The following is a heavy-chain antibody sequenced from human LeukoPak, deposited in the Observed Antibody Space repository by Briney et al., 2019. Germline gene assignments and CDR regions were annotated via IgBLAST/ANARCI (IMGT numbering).Heavy chain of an antibody. V-gene: IGHV4-30-2*01. CDR2: IYHSGST. D-gene: IGHD6-19*01. CDR3: ARDGGGWYVRYFQH. CDR1: GGSISSGGYY. Sequence: SQTLSLTCTVSGGSISSGGYYWSWIRQPPGKGLEWIGEIYHSGSTNYNPSLKSRVTISVDKSKNQFSLKLSSVTAADTAVYYCARDGGGWYVRYFQHWGQGTLVTVSS. J-gene: IGHJ1*01.